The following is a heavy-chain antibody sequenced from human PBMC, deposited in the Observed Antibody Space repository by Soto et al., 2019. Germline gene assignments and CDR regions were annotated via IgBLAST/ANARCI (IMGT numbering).Heavy chain of an antibody. CDR1: GFIFNTCA. CDR2: IDGSGDDT. Sequence: GGSLRLSCAASGFIFNTCAMSWVRQAPGKGLEWVSAIDGSGDDTFYADSVKGRFTISRDNSRDTLYLQMNNLRAEDTAIYYCARESPRRHTDFDYWGQGILVTVSS. J-gene: IGHJ4*02. CDR3: ARESPRRHTDFDY. V-gene: IGHV3-23*01.